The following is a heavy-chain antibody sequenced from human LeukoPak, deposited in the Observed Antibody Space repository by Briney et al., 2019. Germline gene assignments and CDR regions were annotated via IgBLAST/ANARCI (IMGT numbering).Heavy chain of an antibody. D-gene: IGHD6-13*01. V-gene: IGHV3-20*04. CDR2: INWNGGST. Sequence: GGSLRLSCAASGFTFDDYGMSWVRQAPGKGLEWVSGINWNGGSTGYADSVKGRFTISRDNAKNSPYLQMNSLRAEDTSLYYCARGHIAAAVGWFDPWGQGTLVTVSS. CDR1: GFTFDDYG. J-gene: IGHJ5*02. CDR3: ARGHIAAAVGWFDP.